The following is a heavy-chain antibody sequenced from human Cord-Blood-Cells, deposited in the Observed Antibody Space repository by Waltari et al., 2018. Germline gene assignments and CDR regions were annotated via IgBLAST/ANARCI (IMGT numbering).Heavy chain of an antibody. CDR2: IYYSGST. Sequence: QLQLQESGPGLVKPSETLSLTCTVSGGSISSSSYYWGWIRQAPGKGLEWIGSIYYSGSTYYNPSLKSRVTISVDTSKNQFSRKLSSVTAADTAVYYCARRDYYGSGSSPFDYWGQGTLVTVSS. CDR1: GGSISSSSYY. V-gene: IGHV4-39*01. J-gene: IGHJ4*02. D-gene: IGHD3-10*01. CDR3: ARRDYYGSGSSPFDY.